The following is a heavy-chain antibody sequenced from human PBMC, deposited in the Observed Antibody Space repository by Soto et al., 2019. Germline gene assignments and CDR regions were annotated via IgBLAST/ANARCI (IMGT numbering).Heavy chain of an antibody. CDR3: AKGGRQWLVTSDFNY. V-gene: IGHV3-30*18. D-gene: IGHD6-19*01. Sequence: VQLEESGGGVVQPGRSLRLSCAASGFTFSDYAMHWVRQAPGKGLEWVAVVSHDGRNTHYADSVKGRFTISRDSSKNTVSPEMTSLRAEDTAVYYCAKGGRQWLVTSDFNYWGQGPLVTVSS. CDR2: VSHDGRNT. CDR1: GFTFSDYA. J-gene: IGHJ4*02.